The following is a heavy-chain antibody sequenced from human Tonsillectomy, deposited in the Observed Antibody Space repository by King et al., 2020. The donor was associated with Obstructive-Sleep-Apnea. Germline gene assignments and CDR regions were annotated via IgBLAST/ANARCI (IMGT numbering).Heavy chain of an antibody. V-gene: IGHV1-2*07. J-gene: IGHJ6*02. CDR2: INPNSGGT. Sequence: QLVQSGAEVKKPGASVKVSCKASGYTFTGYYMHWVRQAPGQGLEWMGWINPNSGGTNYAHKFQGRVTMTRDTSISTAYMELSRLRSDDTAVYYCARRCEVWFGECNYGMDVWGQGTTVTVSS. CDR3: ARRCEVWFGECNYGMDV. D-gene: IGHD3-10*01. CDR1: GYTFTGYY.